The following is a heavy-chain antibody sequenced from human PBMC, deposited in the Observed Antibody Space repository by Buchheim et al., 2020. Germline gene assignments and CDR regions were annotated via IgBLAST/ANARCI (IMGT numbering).Heavy chain of an antibody. J-gene: IGHJ1*01. CDR2: ISYDGSNK. Sequence: QVQLVESGGGVVQPGRSLRLSCAASGFTFSSYGMHWVRQAPGKGLEWVAVISYDGSNKYYADSVKGRFTISRDNSKNTLYLQMNSLRAEDTAVYYCAKGLSGSYFRGRAEYFQHWGQGTL. V-gene: IGHV3-30*18. CDR3: AKGLSGSYFRGRAEYFQH. CDR1: GFTFSSYG. D-gene: IGHD1-26*01.